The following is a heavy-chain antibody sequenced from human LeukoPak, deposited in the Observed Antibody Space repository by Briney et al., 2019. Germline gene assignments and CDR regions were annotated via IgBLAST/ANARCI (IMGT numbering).Heavy chain of an antibody. Sequence: SETLSLTCAVYGGSFSGYYWSWIRQPPGKGLEWIGEINHSGSTNYNPSLKSRVTISVDTSKNQFSLKLSSVTAADTAVYYCARVAVAGKLVDYWGQGTLVTVSS. CDR3: ARVAVAGKLVDY. J-gene: IGHJ4*02. CDR1: GGSFSGYY. D-gene: IGHD6-19*01. V-gene: IGHV4-34*01. CDR2: INHSGST.